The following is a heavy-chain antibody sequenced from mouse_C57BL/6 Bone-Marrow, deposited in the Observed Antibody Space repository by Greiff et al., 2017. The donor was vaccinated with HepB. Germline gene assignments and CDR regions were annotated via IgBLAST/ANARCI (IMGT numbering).Heavy chain of an antibody. D-gene: IGHD4-1*01. CDR1: GFTFSSYA. J-gene: IGHJ3*01. Sequence: EVKLQESGGGLVKPGGSLKLSCAASGFTFSSYAMSWVRQTPEKRLEWVATISDGGSYTYYPDNVKGRFTISRDNAKNNLYLQMSHLKSEDTAMYYCARDWDAWFAYWGQGTLVTVSA. V-gene: IGHV5-4*01. CDR2: ISDGGSYT. CDR3: ARDWDAWFAY.